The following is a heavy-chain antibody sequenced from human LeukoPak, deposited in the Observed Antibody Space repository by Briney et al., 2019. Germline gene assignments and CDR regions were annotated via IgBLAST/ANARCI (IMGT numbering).Heavy chain of an antibody. V-gene: IGHV3-66*01. Sequence: RSLRLSCAASGFTVSSNYMSWVRQAPGKGLEWVSVIYSGGSTYYADSVKGRFTISRDNSKNTLYLQMNSLRAEDTAVYYCARDRIYSSSWSDAYYYYYYGMDVWGQGTTVTVSS. J-gene: IGHJ6*02. CDR2: IYSGGST. D-gene: IGHD6-13*01. CDR3: ARDRIYSSSWSDAYYYYYYGMDV. CDR1: GFTVSSNY.